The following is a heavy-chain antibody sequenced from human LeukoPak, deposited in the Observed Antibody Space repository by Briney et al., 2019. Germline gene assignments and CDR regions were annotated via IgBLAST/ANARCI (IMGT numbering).Heavy chain of an antibody. J-gene: IGHJ4*02. CDR3: ARGGLGDYYDSSG. CDR2: IIPIFGTA. CDR1: GYTFINYY. Sequence: SVKVSCKASGYTFINYYIHWVRQAPGQGLEWMGGIIPIFGTANYAQKFQGRVTITADESTSTAYMELSSLRSEDTAVYYCARGGLGDYYDSSGWGQGTLVTVSS. V-gene: IGHV1-69*13. D-gene: IGHD3-22*01.